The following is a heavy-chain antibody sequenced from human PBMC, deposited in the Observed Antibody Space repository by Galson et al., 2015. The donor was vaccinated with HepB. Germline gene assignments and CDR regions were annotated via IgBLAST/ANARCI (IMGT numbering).Heavy chain of an antibody. Sequence: SLRLSCAASGFTFSSFGMSWVRQAPGKGLEWVSVISTSVANTYHADSVKGRFTTSRDNSKNTLYLQMNSLRAEDTAVYYCARTYYYYYMDVWGKGTTVTVSS. J-gene: IGHJ6*03. V-gene: IGHV3-23*01. CDR1: GFTFSSFG. CDR3: ARTYYYYYMDV. CDR2: ISTSVANT.